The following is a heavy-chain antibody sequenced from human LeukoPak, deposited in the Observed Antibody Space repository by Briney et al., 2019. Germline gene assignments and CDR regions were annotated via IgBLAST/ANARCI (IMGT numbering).Heavy chain of an antibody. V-gene: IGHV4-39*07. J-gene: IGHJ1*01. D-gene: IGHD6-13*01. CDR2: IHYSETT. CDR3: VREWSSSWYRTSAEYFQH. Sequence: SETLSLTCTVSGGSISSSNYYWGWIRQPPGKGLEWIASIHYSETTYYNPSLKSRVTISVDTSKNQFSLKLSSVTAADTAVYYCVREWSSSWYRTSAEYFQHWGQGTLVTVSS. CDR1: GGSISSSNYY.